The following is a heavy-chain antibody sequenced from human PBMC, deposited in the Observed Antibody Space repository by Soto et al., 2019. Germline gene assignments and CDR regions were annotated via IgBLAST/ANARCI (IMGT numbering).Heavy chain of an antibody. Sequence: EVQLLESGGGLVQPGGSLRLSCAASGFTFSNYAMSWVRQAPGKGLEWVSAISGSGGSTYYADSVKGRFTISRDNSKNTLYLQMNSLRAEDTAVYYCTRNYYDSSGYSPFDYWGQGTLVTVSS. CDR2: ISGSGGST. CDR3: TRNYYDSSGYSPFDY. J-gene: IGHJ4*02. V-gene: IGHV3-23*01. CDR1: GFTFSNYA. D-gene: IGHD3-22*01.